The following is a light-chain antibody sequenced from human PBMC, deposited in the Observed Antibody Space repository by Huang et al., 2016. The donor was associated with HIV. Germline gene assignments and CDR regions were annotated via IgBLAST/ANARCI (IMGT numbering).Light chain of an antibody. V-gene: IGKV2-30*02. CDR1: QCLVLTDGFTS. CDR3: MQGSHWPPFT. J-gene: IGKJ3*01. Sequence: DVVMAQSTLSLPVAIGQPASISCRSSQCLVLTDGFTSLNSFQRRPGQSPRRLSYAVSRRCSGGPDRFCAGGSGTDFTLRISRVEAEDVGVYYRMQGSHWPPFTFGPGTKVHIK. CDR2: AVS.